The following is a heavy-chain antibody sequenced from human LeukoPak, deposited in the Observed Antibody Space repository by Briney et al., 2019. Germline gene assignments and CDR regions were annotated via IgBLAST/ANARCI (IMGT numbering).Heavy chain of an antibody. V-gene: IGHV3-11*01. D-gene: IGHD2-2*01. J-gene: IGHJ4*02. CDR3: ARDFLGYCSSTSCYRGDY. Sequence: GGSLRLSCAASGFTFSNHGMSWICQAPGKGLEWVSYISSSGSTIYYADSVKGRFTISRDNAKNSLYLQMNSLRAEDTAVYYCARDFLGYCSSTSCYRGDYWGQGTLVTVSS. CDR1: GFTFSNHG. CDR2: ISSSGSTI.